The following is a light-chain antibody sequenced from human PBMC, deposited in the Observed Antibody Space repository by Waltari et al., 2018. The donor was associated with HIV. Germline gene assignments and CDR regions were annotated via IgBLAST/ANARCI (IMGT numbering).Light chain of an antibody. CDR3: SSFTTSSTLI. Sequence: QSALTQPPSVSGSPGQSVTISCTGTSSDVGTYNSVSWYQQPPGTAPKVVIYEVSNRPSGVPDRFSGSKSGNTASLTISGLQAEDEADYYCSSFTTSSTLIFGGGTRLTVL. J-gene: IGLJ2*01. V-gene: IGLV2-18*02. CDR1: SSDVGTYNS. CDR2: EVS.